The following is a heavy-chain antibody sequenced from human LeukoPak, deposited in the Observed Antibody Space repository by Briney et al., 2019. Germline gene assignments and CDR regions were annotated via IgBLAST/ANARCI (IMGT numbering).Heavy chain of an antibody. CDR1: GGSISRNNYF. D-gene: IGHD2-15*01. V-gene: IGHV4-39*01. J-gene: IGHJ4*02. CDR2: VSYSGSP. Sequence: SETLSLTCTVSGGSISRNNYFWGWIRQPPGKGLDYIGSVSYSGSPSYNPFLKSRVTMSVDTSKNQFSLSLSSVTAADMAMYYCESVYCSGGTCYGDYWGQGTLVTVSS. CDR3: ESVYCSGGTCYGDY.